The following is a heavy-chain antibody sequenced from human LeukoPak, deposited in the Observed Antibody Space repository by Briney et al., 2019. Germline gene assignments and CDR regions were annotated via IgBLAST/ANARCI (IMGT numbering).Heavy chain of an antibody. V-gene: IGHV3-30*03. D-gene: IGHD5-12*01. J-gene: IGHJ4*02. Sequence: GGSLRLSCAAPGFTFSSYGMHWVRQAPGKGLEWVAVISYVGSYKYYADSVKGRFTISRDNSKNTLYLQMKSLRTEDTAVYYCARERGYSGYDSREYNYFNYWGQGTLVTVSS. CDR3: ARERGYSGYDSREYNYFNY. CDR2: ISYVGSYK. CDR1: GFTFSSYG.